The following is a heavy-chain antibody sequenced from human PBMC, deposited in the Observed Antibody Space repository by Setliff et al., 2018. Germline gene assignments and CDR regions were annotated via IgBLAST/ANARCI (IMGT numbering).Heavy chain of an antibody. V-gene: IGHV1-69*13. CDR1: GYPFTHQG. CDR2: IIPMFGT. D-gene: IGHD3-10*01. CDR3: AGGQPLVRKYYYYMDV. Sequence: GASVKVSCKTSGYPFTHQGISWVREAPGQGLEWMGGIIPMFGTNYAQKFQGRVTITADESTSTAYMELSSLGSEDTAVYYCAGGQPLVRKYYYYMDVWGKGTTVTVSS. J-gene: IGHJ6*03.